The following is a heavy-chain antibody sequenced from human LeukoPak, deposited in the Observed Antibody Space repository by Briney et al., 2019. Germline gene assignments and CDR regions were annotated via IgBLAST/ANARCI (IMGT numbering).Heavy chain of an antibody. Sequence: ASVKVSCKASGYTFTGYYMHWVRQAPGQGLEWMGWINPNSGGTNYAQKFQGSVTMTRDTSISTAYMELSRLRSDDTAVYYCARAGSITIFGVALPRQDYYYMDVWGKGTTVTVSS. J-gene: IGHJ6*03. CDR1: GYTFTGYY. D-gene: IGHD3-3*01. CDR2: INPNSGGT. V-gene: IGHV1-2*02. CDR3: ARAGSITIFGVALPRQDYYYMDV.